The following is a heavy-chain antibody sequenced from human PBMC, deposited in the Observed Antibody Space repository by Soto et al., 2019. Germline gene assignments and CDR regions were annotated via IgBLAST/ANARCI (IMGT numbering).Heavy chain of an antibody. Sequence: RCSLRLSCAASGVSVSSNYMSWFRHAPRKGLEWVSVLYTDGRTYHADSVNGQFTISVDKSKNTRYLQMDSLRIEDTAVYYCARVVAADAWYFDYWGEGTLVTVSS. CDR3: ARVVAADAWYFDY. D-gene: IGHD6-25*01. CDR1: GVSVSSNY. CDR2: LYTDGRT. V-gene: IGHV3-53*01. J-gene: IGHJ4*01.